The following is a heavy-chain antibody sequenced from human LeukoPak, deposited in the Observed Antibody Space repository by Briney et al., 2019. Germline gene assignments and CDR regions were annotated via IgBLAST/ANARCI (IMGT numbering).Heavy chain of an antibody. CDR2: IIPIFGTA. CDR1: GGTFSSYA. CDR3: ARVSHYYYGMDV. V-gene: IGHV1-69*13. Sequence: SVKVSCKASGGTFSSYAISWVRQAPGQGLEWMGGIIPIFGTANYAQKFQGRVTITADESTSTAYMELSSLRSEDTAVYYCARVSHYYYGMDVWGQGTTVTVSS. J-gene: IGHJ6*02.